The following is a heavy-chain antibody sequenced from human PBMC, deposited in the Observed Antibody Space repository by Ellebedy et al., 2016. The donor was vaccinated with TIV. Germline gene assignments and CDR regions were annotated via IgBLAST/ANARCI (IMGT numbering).Heavy chain of an antibody. J-gene: IGHJ6*02. CDR3: VRDDVVVTAIRYYYGMDV. V-gene: IGHV3-74*01. CDR2: INSDGSST. Sequence: GESLKISXAASGFTFSSYWMHWVRQAPGKGLVWVSRINSDGSSTSYADSVKGRFTISRDNAKNTLYLQMNSLRAEDTAVYYCVRDDVVVTAIRYYYGMDVWGQGTTVTVSS. CDR1: GFTFSSYW. D-gene: IGHD2-21*02.